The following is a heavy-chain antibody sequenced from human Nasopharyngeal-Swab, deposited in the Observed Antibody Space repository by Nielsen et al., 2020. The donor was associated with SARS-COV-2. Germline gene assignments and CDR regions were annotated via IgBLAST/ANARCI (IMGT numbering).Heavy chain of an antibody. J-gene: IGHJ3*02. CDR1: GGSISSYY. V-gene: IGHV4-59*13. CDR3: ARDSYRDAFDI. Sequence: SETLSLTCTVSGGSISSYYWNWIRQPPGQGLARLGYVHFLGSTDYNPSLKSRVTISLDTSNYQFSLRLSSVTAADTAVYYCARDSYRDAFDIWGQGTMATVSS. CDR2: VHFLGST.